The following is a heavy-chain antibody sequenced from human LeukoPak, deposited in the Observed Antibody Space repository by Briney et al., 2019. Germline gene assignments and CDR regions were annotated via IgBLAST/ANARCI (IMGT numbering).Heavy chain of an antibody. D-gene: IGHD3-22*01. V-gene: IGHV3-7*01. CDR2: IKEDGSEK. Sequence: GGSLRLSCAASGFTFSSYWMTWVRQAPGKGLEWVANIKEDGSEKYYVDSVKGRFTISRDNAKNSLYLQMNSLRAEDTAVYYCARDANYYDSSGYYDAFDIWGQGTMVTVSS. J-gene: IGHJ3*02. CDR1: GFTFSSYW. CDR3: ARDANYYDSSGYYDAFDI.